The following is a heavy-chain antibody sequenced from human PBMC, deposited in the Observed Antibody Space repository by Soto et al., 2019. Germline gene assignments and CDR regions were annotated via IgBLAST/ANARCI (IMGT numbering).Heavy chain of an antibody. CDR3: AKEGCSSTSCYSRGGYGMDV. CDR1: GFTYSSYA. Sequence: PGGSLRLSCAASGFTYSSYAMSWVRQAPGRGLEWVSAISGSGGSTYYADSVKGRFTISRDNSKNTLYLQMNSLRAEDTAVHYCAKEGCSSTSCYSRGGYGMDVWGQGTTVTVSS. D-gene: IGHD2-2*01. CDR2: ISGSGGST. J-gene: IGHJ6*02. V-gene: IGHV3-23*01.